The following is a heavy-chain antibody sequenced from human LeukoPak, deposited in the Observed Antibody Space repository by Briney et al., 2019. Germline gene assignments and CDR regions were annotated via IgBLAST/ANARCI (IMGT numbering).Heavy chain of an antibody. D-gene: IGHD6-19*01. Sequence: PGGSLRLSCVASGLTFSSYAMSWVRQAPVKGLEWVSGISASGGSTYYADSVKGRFTISRDNSKNTLYLQMNSLRAEDTAVYYCAKVPVSYSSGWSNFDYWGQGTLVTVSS. J-gene: IGHJ4*02. CDR3: AKVPVSYSSGWSNFDY. CDR1: GLTFSSYA. CDR2: ISASGGST. V-gene: IGHV3-23*01.